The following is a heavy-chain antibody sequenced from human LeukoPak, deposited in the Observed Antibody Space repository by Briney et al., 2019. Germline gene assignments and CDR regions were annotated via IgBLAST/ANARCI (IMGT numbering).Heavy chain of an antibody. V-gene: IGHV1-8*01. CDR2: MNPNSGNT. Sequence: ASVKVSCKASGYTFTSYDINWVRQATGQGLEWMGWMNPNSGNTGYAQKFQGRVTMTRNTSISTAYMELSSLRSEDTAVYYCARRYSSGWLLDYWGQGTLVTVSS. CDR3: ARRYSSGWLLDY. D-gene: IGHD6-19*01. J-gene: IGHJ4*02. CDR1: GYTFTSYD.